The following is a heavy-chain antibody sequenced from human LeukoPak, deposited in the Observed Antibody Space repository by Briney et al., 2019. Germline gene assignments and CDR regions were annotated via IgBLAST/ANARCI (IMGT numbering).Heavy chain of an antibody. CDR2: INPNSGGT. J-gene: IGHJ5*02. CDR1: GYTFTGYY. V-gene: IGHV1-2*02. CDR3: ARVVKGGSSLDGLTGP. Sequence: ASVKVSCKASGYTFTGYYMHWVRQAPGQGLEWMGWINPNSGGTNYAQKFQGRVTMTRDTSTSTVYMELSSLRSEDTAVYYCARVVKGGSSLDGLTGPWGQGTLVTVSS. D-gene: IGHD6-13*01.